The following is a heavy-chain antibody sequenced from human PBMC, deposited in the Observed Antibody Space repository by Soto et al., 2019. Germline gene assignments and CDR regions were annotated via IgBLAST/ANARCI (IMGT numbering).Heavy chain of an antibody. CDR1: GYTFTGYY. J-gene: IGHJ6*02. CDR2: INPNSGDT. Sequence: QVQLVQSGTEVKRPGDSVKVSCKASGYTFTGYYVHWVRQAPGQGLEWMGWINPNSGDTYRAQRFQGRVTMNRDTSIGTAYMELRGLTSDDTAEYYCAKGGAIVAAGTRVYLYNAMDVWGQGTTVTVSS. V-gene: IGHV1-2*02. CDR3: AKGGAIVAAGTRVYLYNAMDV. D-gene: IGHD1-26*01.